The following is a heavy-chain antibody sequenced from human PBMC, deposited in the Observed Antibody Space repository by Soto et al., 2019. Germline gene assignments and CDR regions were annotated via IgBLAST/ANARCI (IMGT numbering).Heavy chain of an antibody. D-gene: IGHD1-26*01. Sequence: HPGGSLRLSCAASGFIFENFGMSWVRQAPGKGLEWISSISGSDFKKYYADSVKGRFTISRDNSKSTVYLELNNLSAEDTAVYHCAKNQGVELVPLATVDWFDPWGQGSVVTVSS. CDR1: GFIFENFG. V-gene: IGHV3-23*01. CDR2: ISGSDFKK. CDR3: AKNQGVELVPLATVDWFDP. J-gene: IGHJ5*02.